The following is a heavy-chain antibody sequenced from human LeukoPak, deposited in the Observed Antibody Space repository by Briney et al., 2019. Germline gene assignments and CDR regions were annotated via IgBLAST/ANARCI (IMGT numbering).Heavy chain of an antibody. CDR3: TTNGGGWYVLDYFDY. D-gene: IGHD6-19*01. CDR1: GFTFSNAW. Sequence: GGSLRLSCAASGFTFSNAWMSWVRQAPGKGLEWVDRIKSKTDGGTTDYAAPAKGRFTISRDDSKNTLYLQMNSLKTEDTAVYYCTTNGGGWYVLDYFDYWGQGTLVTVSS. CDR2: IKSKTDGGTT. J-gene: IGHJ4*02. V-gene: IGHV3-15*01.